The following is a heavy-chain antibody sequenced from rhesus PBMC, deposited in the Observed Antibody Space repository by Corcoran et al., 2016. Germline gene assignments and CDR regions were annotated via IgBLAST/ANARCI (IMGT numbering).Heavy chain of an antibody. D-gene: IGHD1-32*01. V-gene: IGHV4S10*01. CDR2: IYGSSTTT. J-gene: IGHJ4*01. CDR1: GGSISDNYR. CDR3: ARGGMDY. Sequence: QVQLQESGPGVVKPSETLSLTCAVSGGSISDNYRWSWIRQPPGKELEWIGYIYGSSTTTNHNPSLKSRVTISKDTSKNQFSLKLRAVTAADTAVYYCARGGMDYWGQGVLVTVSS.